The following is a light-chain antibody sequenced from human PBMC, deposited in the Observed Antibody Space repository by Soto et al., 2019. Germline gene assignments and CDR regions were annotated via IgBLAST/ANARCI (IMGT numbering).Light chain of an antibody. CDR1: SSDVGSYNL. V-gene: IGLV2-23*01. CDR2: EGN. J-gene: IGLJ2*01. CDR3: CSYAGSSTLV. Sequence: QSVLTQPASVSGSPGQSITISCTGTSSDVGSYNLVSWYQQYPGKAPKLMIYEGNKRPSGVSNRFSGSKSGNTASLTISGLQAEDEADYYCCSYAGSSTLVFGGGTKLPVL.